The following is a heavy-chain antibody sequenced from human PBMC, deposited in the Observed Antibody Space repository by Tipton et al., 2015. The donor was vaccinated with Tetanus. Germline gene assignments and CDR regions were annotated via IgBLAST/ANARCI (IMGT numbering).Heavy chain of an antibody. CDR2: IWNDGSNK. D-gene: IGHD3-10*01. J-gene: IGHJ4*02. Sequence: TASGFSFSSYGMHWVRQAPGKGLEWVAIIWNDGSNKYYADSVKGRFTISRDNSKNTLYLQMSSLRDEDTAVYYCARDLPFTISQSRGGLDSWGQGTLVTVSA. CDR1: GFSFSSYG. CDR3: ARDLPFTISQSRGGLDS. V-gene: IGHV3-33*01.